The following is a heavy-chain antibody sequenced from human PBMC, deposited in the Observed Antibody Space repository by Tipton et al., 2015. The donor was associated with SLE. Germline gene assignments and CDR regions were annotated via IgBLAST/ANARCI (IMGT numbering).Heavy chain of an antibody. CDR3: ATVEVDTALGEYFQH. D-gene: IGHD5-18*01. V-gene: IGHV4-59*01. CDR1: GYSISSGYY. CDR2: IYYSGST. Sequence: TLSLTCTVSGYSISSGYYCTWIRQPPGKGLEWIGYIYYSGSTNYNPSLKSRVTISLDTSKNQFSLKLSSVTAADTAVYYCATVEVDTALGEYFQHWGQGTLVTVSS. J-gene: IGHJ1*01.